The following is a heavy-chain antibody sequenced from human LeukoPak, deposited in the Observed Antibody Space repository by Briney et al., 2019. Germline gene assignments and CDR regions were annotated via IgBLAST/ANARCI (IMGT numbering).Heavy chain of an antibody. Sequence: PSETLSLTCTVSGGSISSYYWSWIRQPPGKGLEWIGYIYYNGSTNYNPSLKSRVTISVDTSKNQFSLKLSSVTAADTAVYYCARGSIAAVPNAFDIWGQGTMVTVSS. CDR1: GGSISSYY. CDR3: ARGSIAAVPNAFDI. J-gene: IGHJ3*02. CDR2: IYYNGST. V-gene: IGHV4-59*01. D-gene: IGHD6-13*01.